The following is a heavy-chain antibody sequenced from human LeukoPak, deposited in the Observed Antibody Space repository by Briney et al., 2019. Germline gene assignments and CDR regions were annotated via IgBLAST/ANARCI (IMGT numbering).Heavy chain of an antibody. CDR1: GYSIRSAYY. J-gene: IGHJ4*02. D-gene: IGHD5-18*01. CDR2: VYGGGNT. CDR3: SRGRKGGYNYAAIDF. Sequence: PSGTLSLTCTVSGYSIRSAYYWGWIRQSPGEGLEWIGAVYGGGNTHYNPSLESRVKISPDTSKNQFSLKLTSVTAADTAVYYCSRGRKGGYNYAAIDFWGQGTLVTVSS. V-gene: IGHV4-38-2*02.